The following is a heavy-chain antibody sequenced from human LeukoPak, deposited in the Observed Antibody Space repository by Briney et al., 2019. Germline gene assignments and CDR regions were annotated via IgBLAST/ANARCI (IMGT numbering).Heavy chain of an antibody. CDR2: INHSGST. Sequence: PSETLSLTCAVYGGSFSGYYWSWIRQPPGKGLEWIGEINHSGSTNYNPSLKSRVTISVDTSKNQFSLKLSSVTAADTAVYYCARGRVRGIQYYWGQGTLVTVSS. CDR3: ARGRVRGIQYY. J-gene: IGHJ4*02. D-gene: IGHD5-18*01. CDR1: GGSFSGYY. V-gene: IGHV4-34*01.